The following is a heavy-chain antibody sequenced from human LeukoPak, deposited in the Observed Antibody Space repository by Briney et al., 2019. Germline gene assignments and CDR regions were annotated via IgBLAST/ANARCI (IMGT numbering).Heavy chain of an antibody. J-gene: IGHJ6*02. CDR2: ISYDGSNK. D-gene: IGHD1-7*01. CDR3: AREGRSNWNYSYYYYGMDV. V-gene: IGHV3-30*19. Sequence: GRSLRLSCAASGFTFSSYGMHWVRQAPGKGLEWVAVISYDGSNKYYADSVKGRFTISRDNSKNTLYLQMNSLRAEDTAVYYCAREGRSNWNYSYYYYGMDVWGQGTTVTVSS. CDR1: GFTFSSYG.